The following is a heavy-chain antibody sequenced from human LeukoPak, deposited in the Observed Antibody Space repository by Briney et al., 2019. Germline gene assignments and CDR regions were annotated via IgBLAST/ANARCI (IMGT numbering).Heavy chain of an antibody. CDR3: ARWAYYDSSRYHGYFQH. V-gene: IGHV3-11*04. Sequence: GGSLSLSCAVSGFTFSDYYMSWIRQAPGKGLEWVSYISPSGSTIYDADSVRGRFPISRDNAKNLLYLKMNSLRAEDTAVYYCARWAYYDSSRYHGYFQHWGQGTLVTVSS. CDR1: GFTFSDYY. D-gene: IGHD3-22*01. CDR2: ISPSGSTI. J-gene: IGHJ1*01.